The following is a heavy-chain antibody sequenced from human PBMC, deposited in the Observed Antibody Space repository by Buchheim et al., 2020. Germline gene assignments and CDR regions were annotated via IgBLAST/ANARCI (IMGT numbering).Heavy chain of an antibody. D-gene: IGHD5-18*01. CDR2: LYNSGST. CDR1: GGSISSSSFY. J-gene: IGHJ6*02. Sequence: QLQLQESGPGLVKPSETLSLTCNVSGGSISSSSFYWGWMRQPPGKGLEWIGSLYNSGSTYYNSSLKSRVTISVQTSQNQFSLRLTSVTAADTAVYYCARDRLDSYGFDYYYGMDVWGQGTT. V-gene: IGHV4-39*02. CDR3: ARDRLDSYGFDYYYGMDV.